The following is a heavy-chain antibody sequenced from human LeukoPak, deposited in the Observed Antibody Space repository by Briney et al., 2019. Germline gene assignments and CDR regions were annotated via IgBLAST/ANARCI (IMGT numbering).Heavy chain of an antibody. CDR1: GFTFSDYS. J-gene: IGHJ4*02. V-gene: IGHV3-30*04. D-gene: IGHD4-17*01. CDR2: ISDGGRNK. CDR3: ARDQIYGATFDY. Sequence: GRSLRLSCAASGFTFSDYSMHWVRQAPGKGLEWVTLISDGGRNKNYADSVKGRFTISRDDSRTTLYLQMISLRVEDTAVYYCARDQIYGATFDYWGQGTLVTVSS.